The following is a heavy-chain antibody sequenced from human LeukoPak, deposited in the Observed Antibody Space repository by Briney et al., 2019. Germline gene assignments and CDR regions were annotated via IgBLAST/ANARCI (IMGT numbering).Heavy chain of an antibody. Sequence: GRSLRLSCAASGFTFNGYGMHWVRQAPGKGLEWVSGISRDSGNIGYADSVQGRFIISRDNAKNSLYLQMNSLRAEDTALYYCAKDTATIFGLKGSNWFDPWGQGTLVTVSS. V-gene: IGHV3-9*01. J-gene: IGHJ5*02. D-gene: IGHD3/OR15-3a*01. CDR2: ISRDSGNI. CDR1: GFTFNGYG. CDR3: AKDTATIFGLKGSNWFDP.